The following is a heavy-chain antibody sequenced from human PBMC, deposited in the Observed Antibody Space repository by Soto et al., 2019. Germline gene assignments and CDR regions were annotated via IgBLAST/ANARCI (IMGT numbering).Heavy chain of an antibody. Sequence: QVQLVQSGAEVRKPGASVKVSCKSSGYTFTSYAIHWVRQAPGQRHEWMGWINGGDDRTRSSQKFQGRVTITRDTSASTTYMELSSLTSADTAVYYCARTLVGTNKVDYWGQGTLVTVSS. CDR3: ARTLVGTNKVDY. J-gene: IGHJ4*02. D-gene: IGHD1-26*01. CDR2: INGGDDRT. CDR1: GYTFTSYA. V-gene: IGHV1-3*01.